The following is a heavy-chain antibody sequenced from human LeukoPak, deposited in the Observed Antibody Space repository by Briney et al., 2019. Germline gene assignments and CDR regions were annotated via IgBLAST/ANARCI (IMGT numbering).Heavy chain of an antibody. Sequence: ASVKVSCKASGYTFTGYYMHWVRQAPGQGLEWMGWINPNSGGTNYAQKLQGRVTTTRDTSISTAYMELSRLRSDDTAVYYCARGGSRYCSSTSCLRTFDYWGQGTLVTVSS. J-gene: IGHJ4*02. CDR2: INPNSGGT. CDR3: ARGGSRYCSSTSCLRTFDY. CDR1: GYTFTGYY. V-gene: IGHV1-2*02. D-gene: IGHD2-2*01.